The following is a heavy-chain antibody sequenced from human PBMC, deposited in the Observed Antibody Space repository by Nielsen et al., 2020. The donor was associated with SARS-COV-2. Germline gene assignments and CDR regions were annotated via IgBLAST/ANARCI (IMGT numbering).Heavy chain of an antibody. CDR1: GGSISNFY. Sequence: SETLSLTCVVSGGSISNFYWSWIRQPPGKGLEWIGYIYYSGSTNYNPSLKSRVTISVDTSKNQFSLKLSSVTAADTAVYYCARHGGEIAARGLDYWGQGTLVTVSS. V-gene: IGHV4-59*08. CDR3: ARHGGEIAARGLDY. CDR2: IYYSGST. J-gene: IGHJ4*02. D-gene: IGHD6-6*01.